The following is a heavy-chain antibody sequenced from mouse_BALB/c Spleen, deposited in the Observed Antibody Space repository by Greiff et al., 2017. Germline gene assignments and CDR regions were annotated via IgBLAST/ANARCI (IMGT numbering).Heavy chain of an antibody. CDR1: GFTFSSFG. D-gene: IGHD1-2*01. V-gene: IGHV5-17*02. J-gene: IGHJ4*01. CDR2: ISSGSSTI. CDR3: TRSDYGYGYYAMDY. Sequence: EVQLVESGGGLVQPGGSLKLSCAASGFTFSSFGMHWVRQAPEKGLEWVAYISSGSSTIYYADTVKGRFTISRDNPKNTLFLQMTSLRSEDAAMYYGTRSDYGYGYYAMDYWGQGTSVTVSS.